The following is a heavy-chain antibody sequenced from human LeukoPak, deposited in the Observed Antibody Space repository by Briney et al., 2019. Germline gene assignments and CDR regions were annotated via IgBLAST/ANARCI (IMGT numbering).Heavy chain of an antibody. CDR3: ARPLSGSYDYFDY. CDR2: INPNSGGT. J-gene: IGHJ4*02. CDR1: GYTFTGYY. Sequence: GASVKVSCKASGYTFTGYYMHWVRQAPGQGLEWMGWINPNSGGTNYAQKFQGRVTMTRDTSISTAYMELSRLRSDDTAVYHCARPLSGSYDYFDYWGQGTLVTVSS. V-gene: IGHV1-2*02. D-gene: IGHD1-26*01.